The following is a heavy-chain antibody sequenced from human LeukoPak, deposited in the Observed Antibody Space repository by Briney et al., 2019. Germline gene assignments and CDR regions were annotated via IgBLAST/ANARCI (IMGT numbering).Heavy chain of an antibody. CDR2: VSSSSTTI. V-gene: IGHV3-48*04. CDR3: TRDLAWNFE. CDR1: GFTFSSYS. J-gene: IGHJ4*02. D-gene: IGHD1-7*01. Sequence: GGSLRLSCAASGFTFSSYSMNWVRQAPGKGLEWVSYVSSSSTTIYYAASVKGRFTISRDNAKNSLYLQMNSLGVEDTAIYYCTRDLAWNFEWGQGTLVTVSS.